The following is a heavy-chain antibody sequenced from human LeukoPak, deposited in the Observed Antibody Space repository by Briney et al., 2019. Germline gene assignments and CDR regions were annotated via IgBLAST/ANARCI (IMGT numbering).Heavy chain of an antibody. D-gene: IGHD2-2*01. J-gene: IGHJ4*02. Sequence: PGGSLRLSCAASGFTSSSYWMSWVRQAPGKGLEWVANIKQDGSEKYYVDSVKGRFTISRDNAKNSLYLQMNSLRAGDTAVYYCARERVPAAHINWGQGTLVTVSS. CDR3: ARERVPAAHIN. CDR1: GFTSSSYW. V-gene: IGHV3-7*01. CDR2: IKQDGSEK.